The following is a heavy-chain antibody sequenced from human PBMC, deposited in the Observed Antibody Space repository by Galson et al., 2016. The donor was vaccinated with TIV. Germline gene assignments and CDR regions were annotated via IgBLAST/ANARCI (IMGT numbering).Heavy chain of an antibody. Sequence: SLRLSCAASGFSFSSFAMSWVRQAPGKVLEWVASISGSGGHTHYGDSVQGRFTISRDDSKNALYLQMNSLRADDTAVYYCAKSLFHTIEFGGLTVIFDYWGQGTLVTVSS. CDR3: AKSLFHTIEFGGLTVIFDY. CDR1: GFSFSSFA. D-gene: IGHD3-16*02. V-gene: IGHV3-23*01. CDR2: ISGSGGHT. J-gene: IGHJ4*02.